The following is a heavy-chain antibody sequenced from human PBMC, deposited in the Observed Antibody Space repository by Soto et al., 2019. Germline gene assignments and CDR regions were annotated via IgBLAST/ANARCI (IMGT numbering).Heavy chain of an antibody. J-gene: IGHJ6*03. CDR2: INAGNGNT. D-gene: IGHD2-8*01. V-gene: IGHV1-3*01. CDR1: GYTFTSYA. Sequence: ASVKVSCKASGYTFTSYAMHWVRQAPGQRLEWMGWINAGNGNTKYSQKFQGRVTITRDTSASTAYMELSSLRSEGTAVYYCARDGCTNGVCYNHYYYYYYMDVWGKGTTVTVSS. CDR3: ARDGCTNGVCYNHYYYYYYMDV.